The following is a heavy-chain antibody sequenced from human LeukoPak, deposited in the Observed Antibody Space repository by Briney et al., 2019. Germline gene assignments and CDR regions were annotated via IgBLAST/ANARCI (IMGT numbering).Heavy chain of an antibody. Sequence: SETLSLTCTVSGGSLSSSSYCWGWIRQPPGKGLEWIGSIYYSGSTYYNPSLKSRVTISVDTSKNQFSLKLSSVTAADTAVYYCARYHLGYCTNGVCLSWFDPWGQGTLVTVSS. V-gene: IGHV4-39*01. CDR3: ARYHLGYCTNGVCLSWFDP. CDR2: IYYSGST. CDR1: GGSLSSSSYC. D-gene: IGHD2-8*01. J-gene: IGHJ5*02.